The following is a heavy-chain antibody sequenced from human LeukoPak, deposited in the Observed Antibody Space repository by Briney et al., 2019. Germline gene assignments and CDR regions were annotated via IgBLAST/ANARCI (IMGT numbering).Heavy chain of an antibody. Sequence: ASVKVSCKASGYTFTSYAKHLVRQAPGQRLEWVGWINAGNGNTKYSQKFQGRVTITRDTSPSTAYMELSSLRSEDTAVYYGARSDCGSTSSPNWFDPWGEGTLVSVSS. J-gene: IGHJ5*02. CDR3: ARSDCGSTSSPNWFDP. D-gene: IGHD2-2*01. V-gene: IGHV1-3*01. CDR1: GYTFTSYA. CDR2: INAGNGNT.